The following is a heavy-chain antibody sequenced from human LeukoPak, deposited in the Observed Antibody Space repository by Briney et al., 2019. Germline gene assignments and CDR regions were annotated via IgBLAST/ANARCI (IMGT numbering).Heavy chain of an antibody. Sequence: PGGSRRLSCAASGFTFSSYAMSWVRQAPGKGLEWVSAISGSGGSTYYADSVKGRFTISRDNSKNTLYLQMNSLRAEDTAVYYCAKAKVYYYDSSGYDYWGQGTLVTVSS. V-gene: IGHV3-23*01. CDR1: GFTFSSYA. J-gene: IGHJ4*02. CDR3: AKAKVYYYDSSGYDY. CDR2: ISGSGGST. D-gene: IGHD3-22*01.